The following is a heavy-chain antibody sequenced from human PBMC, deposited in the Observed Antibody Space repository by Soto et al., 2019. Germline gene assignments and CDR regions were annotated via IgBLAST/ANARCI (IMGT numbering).Heavy chain of an antibody. CDR1: GGSISSHY. CDR3: ARWVGYDYSGYFDY. CDR2: IYYSGST. D-gene: IGHD5-12*01. Sequence: SETLSLTCTVSGGSISSHYWSWIRQPPGKGLEWIGYIYYSGSTNYNPSLKSRVTISVDTSKNQFSLKLSSVTAADTAVYYCARWVGYDYSGYFDYWGQGTLVTVSS. J-gene: IGHJ4*02. V-gene: IGHV4-59*11.